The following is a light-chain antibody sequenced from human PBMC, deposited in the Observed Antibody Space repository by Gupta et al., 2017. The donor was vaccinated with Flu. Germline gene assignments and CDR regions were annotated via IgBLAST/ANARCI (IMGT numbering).Light chain of an antibody. Sequence: QSALPQPASVAGSPGQPITISSTGSNFDVGNYNLVSWYQQHPGKAPKLLIYEDNKRPSGVSPRFSGSKSGNTASLTISGLEPDDEAHYYCRSYAGPNARVFGTGTEVTVL. J-gene: IGLJ1*01. CDR3: RSYAGPNARV. V-gene: IGLV2-23*01. CDR1: NFDVGNYNL. CDR2: EDN.